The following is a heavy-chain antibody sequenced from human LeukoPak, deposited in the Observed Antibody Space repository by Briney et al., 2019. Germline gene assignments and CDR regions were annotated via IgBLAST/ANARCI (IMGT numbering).Heavy chain of an antibody. CDR3: ARGLSLAAAGNHLDY. V-gene: IGHV1-69*05. D-gene: IGHD6-13*01. J-gene: IGHJ4*02. CDR1: GGTPSSYA. CDR2: IIPIFGTA. Sequence: ASVKVSCKASGGTPSSYAISWVRQAPGQGLEWMGGIIPIFGTANYAQKFQGRVTITTDESTSTAYMELSSLRSEDTAVYYCARGLSLAAAGNHLDYWGQGTLVTVSS.